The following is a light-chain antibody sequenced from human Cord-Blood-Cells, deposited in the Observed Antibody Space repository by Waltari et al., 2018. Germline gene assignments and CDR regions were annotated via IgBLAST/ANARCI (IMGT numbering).Light chain of an antibody. Sequence: SYVLTQPPSVSVAPGKTARITRWGNKIGSKSRPWYQQKPGQAPVLVVYDDSDRPSGIPERFSGSNSGNTATLTISRVEAGDEADYYCQVWDSSSDHWVFGGGTKLTVL. CDR2: DDS. V-gene: IGLV3-21*03. CDR1: KIGSKS. CDR3: QVWDSSSDHWV. J-gene: IGLJ3*02.